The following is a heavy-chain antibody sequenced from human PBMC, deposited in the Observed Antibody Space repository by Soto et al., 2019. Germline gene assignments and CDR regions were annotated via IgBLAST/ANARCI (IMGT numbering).Heavy chain of an antibody. CDR2: IHHSGST. J-gene: IGHJ1*01. V-gene: IGHV4-31*03. D-gene: IGHD3-10*01. CDR3: WRWVLS. CDR1: GGSISSGGYY. Sequence: QVQLQESGPGLVKASQTLSLTCNVSGGSISSGGYYWTWIRQHPGKVLEWMGNIHHSGSTFYNPSLKSRVSISVDTAKNQFSLKLSSVTAADTAVYFCWRWVLSWGQGTLVTVSS.